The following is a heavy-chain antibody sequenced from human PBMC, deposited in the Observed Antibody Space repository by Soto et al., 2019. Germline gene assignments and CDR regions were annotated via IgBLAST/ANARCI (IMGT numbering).Heavy chain of an antibody. CDR3: ARRGFYGTDHYYRGRNV. CDR2: INLFDGRT. CDR1: GFTFRAYG. Sequence: GGSLRLSCAASGFTFRAYGMSWIRQTPEKGLEWVSSINLFDGRTYYTDSVKGRFTISKDDSKSTVSLHLNSLRVDDTAIYYCARRGFYGTDHYYRGRNVWRQGGPVTFSS. D-gene: IGHD4-17*01. J-gene: IGHJ6*02. V-gene: IGHV3-23*01.